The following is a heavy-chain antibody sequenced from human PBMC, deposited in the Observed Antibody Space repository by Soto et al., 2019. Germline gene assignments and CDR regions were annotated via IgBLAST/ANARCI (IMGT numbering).Heavy chain of an antibody. J-gene: IGHJ4*02. CDR3: VRSLAMIPNFDY. CDR2: IYYSWTT. CDR1: GDSISSGTYY. Sequence: SETLSLTCTVSGDSISSGTYYWDWVRQPPGEGLEWIGSIYYSWTTSYNPSLESRVTMSLDTSNNQFSLNLTSVTAADTAVYFCVRSLAMIPNFDYWGQGALVTVSS. D-gene: IGHD3-22*01. V-gene: IGHV4-39*01.